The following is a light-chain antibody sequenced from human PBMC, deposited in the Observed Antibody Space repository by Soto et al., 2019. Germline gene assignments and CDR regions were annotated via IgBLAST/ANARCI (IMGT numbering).Light chain of an antibody. J-gene: IGKJ2*01. V-gene: IGKV3-15*01. Sequence: EVVMTQSPVTLSVSPGERAILSCRASQSVSSHLAWHQQKPGQAPRLLIHGASTRATGIPARFSGSGSGTKFTLTISSLQPEDFAVYYCQQYDNWPYTFGQGTKVDIK. CDR1: QSVSSH. CDR2: GAS. CDR3: QQYDNWPYT.